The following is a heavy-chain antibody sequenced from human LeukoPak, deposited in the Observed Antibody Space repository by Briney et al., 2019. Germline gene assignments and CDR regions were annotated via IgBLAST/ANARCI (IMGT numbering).Heavy chain of an antibody. V-gene: IGHV3-7*01. CDR2: IKNDGSEE. D-gene: IGHD3-10*01. CDR1: GFTFSSCW. Sequence: PGGSLRLSCAASGFTFSSCWMRWVRQAPGKGLEGVANIKNDGSEEYYVDSVKGRFTISRDNAKNSLFLQMNSLTVEDTAVYYCARAIRGSAVDTGDRWGQGTLVTVSS. CDR3: ARAIRGSAVDTGDR. J-gene: IGHJ4*02.